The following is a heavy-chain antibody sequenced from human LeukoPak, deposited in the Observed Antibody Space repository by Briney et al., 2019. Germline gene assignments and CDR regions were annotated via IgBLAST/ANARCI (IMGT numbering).Heavy chain of an antibody. CDR3: ARGHNTATSGTRAFDI. D-gene: IGHD5-18*01. Sequence: GGSLRLSCAASEFIFSSNYMNWVRQAPGKGLEWVSVIYSGGGIYYADSVKGRFTISRDISKNMLYLQMNSLRADDTAVYYCARGHNTATSGTRAFDIRGQGTMVTVSS. CDR2: IYSGGGI. V-gene: IGHV3-53*01. CDR1: EFIFSSNY. J-gene: IGHJ3*02.